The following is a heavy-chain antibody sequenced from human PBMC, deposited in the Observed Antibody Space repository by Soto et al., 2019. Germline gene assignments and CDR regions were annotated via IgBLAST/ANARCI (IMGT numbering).Heavy chain of an antibody. CDR1: GFTFSSYG. J-gene: IGHJ6*02. CDR3: AKARYDFWSGYLGAPYYYGMDV. Sequence: GGSLRLSCAASGFTFSSYGMHWVRQAPGKGLEWVADISYDGSNKYYADSVKGRSTISSDNSKNTLYLQMNSLRAEDTAVYYCAKARYDFWSGYLGAPYYYGMDVWGRGTTVTVSS. V-gene: IGHV3-30*18. D-gene: IGHD3-3*01. CDR2: ISYDGSNK.